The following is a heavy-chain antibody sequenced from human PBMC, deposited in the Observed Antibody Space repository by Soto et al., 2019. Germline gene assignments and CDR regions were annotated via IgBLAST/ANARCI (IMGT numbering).Heavy chain of an antibody. CDR3: ARHPLGQRVEWLSPFDY. Sequence: PGESLKISCKGSGYSFTSYWISWLRQMPGKGLEWMGRIDPSDSYTNYSPSFQGHVTISADKSISTAYLQWSSLKASDTAMYYCARHPLGQRVEWLSPFDYWGQGTLVTVSS. J-gene: IGHJ4*02. V-gene: IGHV5-10-1*01. CDR2: IDPSDSYT. CDR1: GYSFTSYW. D-gene: IGHD3-3*01.